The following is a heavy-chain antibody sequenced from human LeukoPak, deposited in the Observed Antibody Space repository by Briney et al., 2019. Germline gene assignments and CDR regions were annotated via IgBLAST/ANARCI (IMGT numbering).Heavy chain of an antibody. CDR3: ANGLGIAAAGPFDY. V-gene: IGHV3-23*01. CDR2: ISGSGGST. J-gene: IGHJ4*02. D-gene: IGHD6-13*01. CDR1: GFTFSSYA. Sequence: GVSLRLSCAASGFTFSSYAMSWVRQAPGKGLEWVSAISGSGGSTYYADSVKGRFTISRDNSKNTLYLQMNSLRAEDTAVYYCANGLGIAAAGPFDYWGQGTLVTVSS.